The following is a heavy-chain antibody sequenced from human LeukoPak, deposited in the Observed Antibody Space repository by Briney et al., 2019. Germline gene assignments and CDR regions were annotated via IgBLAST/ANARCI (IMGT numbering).Heavy chain of an antibody. D-gene: IGHD5-24*01. CDR2: IYYSGST. Sequence: SETLSLTCTVSGGSISSSSYYWGWIRQPPGKGLEWIGSIYYSGSTYYNPSLKSRVTISVDTSKNQFSLKLSSVTAADTAVYYCARATVGRDGYQTWGQGTLVTVSS. V-gene: IGHV4-39*07. J-gene: IGHJ5*02. CDR1: GGSISSSSYY. CDR3: ARATVGRDGYQT.